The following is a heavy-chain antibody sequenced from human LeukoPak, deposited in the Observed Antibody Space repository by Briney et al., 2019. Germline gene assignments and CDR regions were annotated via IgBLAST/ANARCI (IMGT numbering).Heavy chain of an antibody. CDR3: AKDHLMDYGGNSYYFDY. J-gene: IGHJ4*02. Sequence: GGSLRLSCAASGFTFSSYGMHWVRQAPGKGLEWVAVISYDGSNKYYADSVKGRFTISRDNSKNTLYLQMNSLRAEDTAVYYCAKDHLMDYGGNSYYFDYWGQGTLVTVSS. CDR2: ISYDGSNK. V-gene: IGHV3-30*18. CDR1: GFTFSSYG. D-gene: IGHD4-23*01.